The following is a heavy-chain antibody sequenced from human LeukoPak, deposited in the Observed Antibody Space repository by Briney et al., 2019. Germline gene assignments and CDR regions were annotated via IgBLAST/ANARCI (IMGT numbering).Heavy chain of an antibody. J-gene: IGHJ6*03. CDR3: ARLTGYYYYMDV. CDR2: IYYSGST. Sequence: SETLSLTCTVSGGSISSSSYYWGWIRQPPGKGLEWIGSIYYSGSTYYNPSLTSRVTISVDTSKNQFSLKLSSVTAADTAVYYCARLTGYYYYMDVWGKGTTVTISS. CDR1: GGSISSSSYY. V-gene: IGHV4-39*01.